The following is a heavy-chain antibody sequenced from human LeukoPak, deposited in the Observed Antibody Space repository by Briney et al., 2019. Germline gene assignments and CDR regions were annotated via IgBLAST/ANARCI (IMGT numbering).Heavy chain of an antibody. J-gene: IGHJ4*02. CDR3: ARTGPTEGPTPPPFDY. Sequence: SETLSLTCTVSGGSISNYYWSWIRQPAGKGLEWIGRIYTGGYTDYNPSLKSRVAMSLDTSKNQFSLKLISVTAADTAVYYCARTGPTEGPTPPPFDYWGQGTLVTVSS. V-gene: IGHV4-4*07. CDR1: GGSISNYY. CDR2: IYTGGYT.